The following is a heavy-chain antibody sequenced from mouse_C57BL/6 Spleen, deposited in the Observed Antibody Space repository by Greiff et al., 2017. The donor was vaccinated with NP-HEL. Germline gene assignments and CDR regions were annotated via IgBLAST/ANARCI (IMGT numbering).Heavy chain of an antibody. CDR2: IYPGDGDT. V-gene: IGHV1-82*01. CDR1: GYAFSSSW. CDR3: ARRHYGSSGFAY. D-gene: IGHD1-1*01. J-gene: IGHJ3*01. Sequence: VQVVESGPELVKPGASVKISCKASGYAFSSSWMNWVKQRPGKGLEWIGRIYPGDGDTNYNGKFKGKATLTADKSSSTAYMQLSSLTSEDSAVYFCARRHYGSSGFAYWGQGTLVTVSA.